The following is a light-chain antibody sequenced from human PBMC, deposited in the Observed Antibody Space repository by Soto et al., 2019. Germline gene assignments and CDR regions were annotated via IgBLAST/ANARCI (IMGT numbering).Light chain of an antibody. CDR2: GAS. Sequence: EIVMTQSPATLSVSPGERATLSCRASQSVSSKLAWYQQKPGQAPRLLIYGASTRATGIPARFSGSGSETEFTLTLSSLQSEDFAVYYCQEYKYSKKFGQGTKVEIK. V-gene: IGKV3-15*01. CDR1: QSVSSK. J-gene: IGKJ1*01. CDR3: QEYKYSKK.